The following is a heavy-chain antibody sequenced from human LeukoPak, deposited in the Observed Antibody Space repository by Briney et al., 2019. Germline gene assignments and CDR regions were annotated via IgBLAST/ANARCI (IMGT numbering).Heavy chain of an antibody. CDR3: ARDRTLARYFDY. Sequence: PSQTLSLTCTVSGGSISSGGYYWSWIRQPPGKGLEWLGYIYHSGSTYYNPSLKSRVTISVDRSKNQFSLKLSSVTAADTAVYYCARDRTLARYFDYWGQGTLVTVSS. J-gene: IGHJ4*02. CDR2: IYHSGST. CDR1: GGSISSGGYY. V-gene: IGHV4-30-2*01.